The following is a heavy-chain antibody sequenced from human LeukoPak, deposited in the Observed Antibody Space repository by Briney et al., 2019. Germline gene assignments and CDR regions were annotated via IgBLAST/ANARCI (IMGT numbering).Heavy chain of an antibody. CDR2: ISGSGGST. V-gene: IGHV3-23*01. Sequence: GGSLRLSCAASGFTLSSYAMSWVRQAPGKGLEWVSAISGSGGSTSYADSVKGRFTLSRDNSKNTLYLQMNSLSAEDTAVYYCAATHVDYYDGSGYYQFDYWGQGTLVTVSS. CDR1: GFTLSSYA. J-gene: IGHJ4*02. CDR3: AATHVDYYDGSGYYQFDY. D-gene: IGHD3-22*01.